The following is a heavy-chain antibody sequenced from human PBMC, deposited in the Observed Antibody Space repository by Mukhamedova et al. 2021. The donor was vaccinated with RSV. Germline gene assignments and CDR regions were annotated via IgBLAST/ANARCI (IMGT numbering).Heavy chain of an antibody. Sequence: TYYNPSLKSRVTISVDTSKNQFSLKLSSVTAADTAVYYCARVYDYVAFDYWGPGTLVTVSS. D-gene: IGHD4-17*01. CDR2: T. V-gene: IGHV4-30-2*05. CDR3: ARVYDYVAFDY. J-gene: IGHJ4*02.